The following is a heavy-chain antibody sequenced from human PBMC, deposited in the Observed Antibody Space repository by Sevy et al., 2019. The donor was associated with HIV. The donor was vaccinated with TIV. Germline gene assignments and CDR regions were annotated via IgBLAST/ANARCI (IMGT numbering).Heavy chain of an antibody. Sequence: PSVKVSCKASGGTFSSYAISWVRQAPGQGLEWMGRIIPIFGTANYAQKFQGRVTITADESTSTAYMELSSLRSEDTAVYYCARDSDYYGSGSKADYWGQGTLVTVSS. D-gene: IGHD3-10*01. CDR3: ARDSDYYGSGSKADY. CDR1: GGTFSSYA. CDR2: IIPIFGTA. V-gene: IGHV1-69*13. J-gene: IGHJ4*02.